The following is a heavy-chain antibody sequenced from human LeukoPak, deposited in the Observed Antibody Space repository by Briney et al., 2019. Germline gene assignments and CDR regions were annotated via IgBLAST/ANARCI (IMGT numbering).Heavy chain of an antibody. CDR1: GGSVSSGSYY. J-gene: IGHJ3*02. D-gene: IGHD6-25*01. Sequence: PSETLSLTCTVSGGSVSSGSYYWSCIRQPPGKGLEWIGYIYYSGSTNYNPSLKSRVTISVDTSKNQFSLKLSSVTAADTAVYYCAREVRPRDAFDIWGQGTMVTVSS. CDR2: IYYSGST. V-gene: IGHV4-61*01. CDR3: AREVRPRDAFDI.